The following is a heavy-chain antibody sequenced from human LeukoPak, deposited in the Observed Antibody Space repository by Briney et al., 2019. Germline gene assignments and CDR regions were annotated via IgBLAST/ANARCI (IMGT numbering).Heavy chain of an antibody. V-gene: IGHV3-23*01. CDR2: ISSTGGST. D-gene: IGHD3-3*01. CDR3: AKMAGWSGYHYYYYYGMDV. Sequence: GGSLRLSCAGSGFTFSSYAMSWVRQAPGKGLEWVSVISSTGGSTFYADSVKGRFTISRDNSKNTLYLQMNSLRAEDTAVYYCAKMAGWSGYHYYYYYGMDVWGQGTTVTVSS. J-gene: IGHJ6*02. CDR1: GFTFSSYA.